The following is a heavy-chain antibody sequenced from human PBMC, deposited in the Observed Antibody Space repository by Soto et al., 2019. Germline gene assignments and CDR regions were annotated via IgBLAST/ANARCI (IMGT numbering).Heavy chain of an antibody. J-gene: IGHJ4*02. CDR3: AKVEYYDFWSGYHRPHFDY. CDR2: LVVGSGNT. V-gene: IGHV1-58*01. Sequence: SVKVSCKTSGFMFTSSAVQWVRQARGQRLEWIGWLVVGSGNTHYAQHFQERVTLTRDMSTGTAYMELSSLRSEDTAVYYCAKVEYYDFWSGYHRPHFDYWGQGTLVTVSS. CDR1: GFMFTSSA. D-gene: IGHD3-3*01.